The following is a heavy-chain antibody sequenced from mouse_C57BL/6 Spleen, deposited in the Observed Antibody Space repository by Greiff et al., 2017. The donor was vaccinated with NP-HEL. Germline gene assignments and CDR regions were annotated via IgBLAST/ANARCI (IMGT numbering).Heavy chain of an antibody. Sequence: VQLQQPGAELVRPGTSVKLSCKASGYTFTSYWMHWVKQRPGQGLEWIGVIDPSDSYTNYNQQFKGKATLTVDTSSSTAYMQLSSLTSEDSAVYYCARELPNWDYFDYWGKGTTLTVSS. CDR1: GYTFTSYW. J-gene: IGHJ2*01. CDR2: IDPSDSYT. D-gene: IGHD4-1*02. CDR3: ARELPNWDYFDY. V-gene: IGHV1-59*01.